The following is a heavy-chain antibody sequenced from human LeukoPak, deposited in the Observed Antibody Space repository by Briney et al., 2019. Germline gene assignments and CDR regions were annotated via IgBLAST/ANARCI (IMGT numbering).Heavy chain of an antibody. D-gene: IGHD2-15*01. J-gene: IGHJ4*02. CDR2: IWYDGSNK. CDR3: ARVAATLDY. V-gene: IGHV3-33*01. Sequence: GRSLRLPCAASGLTFSSYGMHWVRQAPGKGLEWVAVIWYDGSNKYYADSVKGRFTISRDNSKNTLYLQMNSLRAEDTAVYYCARVAATLDYWGQGTLVTVSS. CDR1: GLTFSSYG.